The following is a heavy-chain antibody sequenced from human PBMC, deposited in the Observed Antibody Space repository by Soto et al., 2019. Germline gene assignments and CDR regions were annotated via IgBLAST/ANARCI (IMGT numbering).Heavy chain of an antibody. Sequence: QVQLVESGGGVVQPGGSLRLSCEASGFPFGGYGMHWVRQSPGEGLEWVAVLANDGSYQYYADSMKGRFTISRDNSKNTLYLQMDSLRPGDTAVYYCARSLGGSCYFSPDYWGQGTLVTVSS. CDR2: LANDGSYQ. CDR1: GFPFGGYG. J-gene: IGHJ4*02. D-gene: IGHD2-15*01. V-gene: IGHV3-30*03. CDR3: ARSLGGSCYFSPDY.